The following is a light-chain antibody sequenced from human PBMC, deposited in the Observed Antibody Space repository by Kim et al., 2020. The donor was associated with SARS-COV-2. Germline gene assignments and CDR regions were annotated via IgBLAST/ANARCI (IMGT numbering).Light chain of an antibody. CDR3: ATWDSTLSVGV. CDR1: SSNIGNNF. V-gene: IGLV1-51*01. Sequence: GKKVTISCSGSSSNIGNNFVSWYQQLPGAAPKLLIYDNNNRPSWIPDRFSGSKSGTSATLDIAGLQTGDEGDYYCATWDSTLSVGVFGGGTQLTVL. J-gene: IGLJ2*01. CDR2: DNN.